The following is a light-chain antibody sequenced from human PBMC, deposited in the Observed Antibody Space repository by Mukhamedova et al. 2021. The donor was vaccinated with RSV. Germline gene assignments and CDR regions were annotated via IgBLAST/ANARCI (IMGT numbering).Light chain of an antibody. CDR3: SSYTSSSTGV. V-gene: IGLV3-21*01. CDR1: NIGSKS. Sequence: RITCGGNNIGSKSVHWYQQKPGQAPVLVIYYDTNRPSGIPERFSGSNSGNTATLTISRVEAGDEADYYCSSYTSSSTGVFGTGTKV. CDR2: YDT. J-gene: IGLJ1*01.